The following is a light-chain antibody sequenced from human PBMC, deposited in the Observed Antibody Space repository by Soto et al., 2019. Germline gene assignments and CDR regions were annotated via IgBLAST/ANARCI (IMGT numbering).Light chain of an antibody. V-gene: IGKV1D-12*01. Sequence: DIQMTQSPSSVSASVGDRVTITCRASQGFSSWLAWYQQKPGKAPKLLIYAASSLQSGVPSRFSGSVSRTDFTLTIISLQPEDFATYYCQQPNSFPLTFGGGTKVEIK. CDR2: AAS. CDR1: QGFSSW. CDR3: QQPNSFPLT. J-gene: IGKJ4*01.